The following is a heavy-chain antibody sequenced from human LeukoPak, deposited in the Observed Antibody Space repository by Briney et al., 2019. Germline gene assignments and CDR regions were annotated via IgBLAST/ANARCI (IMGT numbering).Heavy chain of an antibody. D-gene: IGHD3-22*01. J-gene: IGHJ4*02. V-gene: IGHV3-21*04. CDR3: AKDREGRYYYDSSGYYPTDY. CDR1: GFTFSSYS. CDR2: ISTSSSYI. Sequence: NSGGSLRLSCAASGFTFSSYSMNWVRQAPGKGLEWVSSISTSSSYIYYTDSVKGRFTISRDNSKNTLYLQMNSLRAEDTAVYYCAKDREGRYYYDSSGYYPTDYWGQGTLVTVSS.